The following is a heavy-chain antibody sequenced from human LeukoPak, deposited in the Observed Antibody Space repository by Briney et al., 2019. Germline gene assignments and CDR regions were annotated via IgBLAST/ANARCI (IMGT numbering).Heavy chain of an antibody. J-gene: IGHJ6*02. CDR1: GGTFSSYA. Sequence: SVKVSCTASGGTFSSYAISWVRQAPGQGLEWMGGIIPIFGTANYAQKFQGRVTITADESTSTAYMELSSLRSEDTAVYYCARGRGDIVLMVYAPNYYGMDVWGQGTTVTVSS. D-gene: IGHD2-8*01. CDR3: ARGRGDIVLMVYAPNYYGMDV. V-gene: IGHV1-69*13. CDR2: IIPIFGTA.